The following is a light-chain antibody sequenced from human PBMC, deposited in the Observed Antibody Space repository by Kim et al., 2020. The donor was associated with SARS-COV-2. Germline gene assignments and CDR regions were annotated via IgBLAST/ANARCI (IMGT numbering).Light chain of an antibody. CDR3: QQANSFPVT. J-gene: IGKJ2*01. Sequence: SASVGDRVPITCRASQGISSLLALYQQKPGKAPKLLIYAASILQSGLPSMYSGSGSGTDFTLTLSSLQPEDFATYYCQQANSFPVTFGQETELDIK. CDR1: QGISSL. V-gene: IGKV1-12*01. CDR2: AAS.